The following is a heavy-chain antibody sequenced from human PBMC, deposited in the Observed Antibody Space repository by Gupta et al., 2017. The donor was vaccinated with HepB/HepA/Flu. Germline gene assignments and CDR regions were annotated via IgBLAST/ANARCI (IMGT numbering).Heavy chain of an antibody. J-gene: IGHJ5*02. CDR2: IIPILGIA. CDR3: AREAVAGTTHPWFDP. D-gene: IGHD6-19*01. Sequence: QVQLVQSGAEVKKPGSSVKVSCKASGGTFSSYAISWVRQAPGQGLEWMGRIIPILGIANYAQKCQGRVTITADKATSTAYMELSSLRSEDTAVYYCAREAVAGTTHPWFDPGGQGTLVTVSS. V-gene: IGHV1-69*04. CDR1: GGTFSSYA.